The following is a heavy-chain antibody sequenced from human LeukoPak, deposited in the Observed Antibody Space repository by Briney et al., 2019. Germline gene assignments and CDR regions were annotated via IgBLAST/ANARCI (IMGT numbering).Heavy chain of an antibody. Sequence: GGSLRLSCAVSGVRFSNYAMTWVRQAPGKGLEWVSSISASGGTTYYADSVKGRFTISRDNSKNTLYLQMNSLRAEDTAVYYCATRKVGVVDYWGQGILVTVSS. CDR1: GVRFSNYA. J-gene: IGHJ4*02. CDR2: ISASGGTT. CDR3: ATRKVGVVDY. V-gene: IGHV3-23*01. D-gene: IGHD1-26*01.